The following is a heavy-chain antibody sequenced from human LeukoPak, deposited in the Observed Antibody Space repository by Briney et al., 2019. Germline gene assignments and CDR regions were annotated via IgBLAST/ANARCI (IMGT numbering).Heavy chain of an antibody. D-gene: IGHD3-22*01. CDR2: ISGSGDNT. CDR3: AKGSYYDSSGSFYFDY. J-gene: IGHJ4*02. V-gene: IGHV3-23*01. Sequence: GGSLRLSCAASGFTFSSYAMSRVRQAPGKGLEWASGISGSGDNTYYADSVKGRFTISRDNSKNTLYVQVNSLGTEDTAAYYCAKGSYYDSSGSFYFDYWGQGTLVTVSS. CDR1: GFTFSSYA.